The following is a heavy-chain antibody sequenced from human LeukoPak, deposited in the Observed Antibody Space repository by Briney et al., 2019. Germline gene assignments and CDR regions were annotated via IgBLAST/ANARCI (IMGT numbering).Heavy chain of an antibody. CDR1: GGSISSGSYY. Sequence: NPSETLSLTCTVSGGSISSGSYYWGWIRQPPGKGLEWIGSIYYSGSTYYNPSLKSRVTISVDTSKNQFSLKLSSVTAADTAVYYCARLYSGSYSDYWGQGTLVTVSS. J-gene: IGHJ4*02. V-gene: IGHV4-39*01. CDR3: ARLYSGSYSDY. D-gene: IGHD1-26*01. CDR2: IYYSGST.